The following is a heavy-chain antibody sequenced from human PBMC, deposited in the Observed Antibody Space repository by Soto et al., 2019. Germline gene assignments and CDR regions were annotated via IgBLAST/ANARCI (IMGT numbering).Heavy chain of an antibody. V-gene: IGHV3-48*01. Sequence: GGSLRLSCAASGFTFSSYSMNWVRQAPGKGLEWVSYISSSSSTIYYADSVKGRFTISRDNAKNSLYLQMNSLRAEDTAVYYCAREIAAYYMDVWGKGTTVTVSS. J-gene: IGHJ6*03. CDR3: AREIAAYYMDV. CDR2: ISSSSSTI. CDR1: GFTFSSYS. D-gene: IGHD6-13*01.